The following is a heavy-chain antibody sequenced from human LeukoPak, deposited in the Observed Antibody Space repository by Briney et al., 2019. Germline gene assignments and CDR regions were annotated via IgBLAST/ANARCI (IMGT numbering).Heavy chain of an antibody. CDR3: ARSLRPAWVNYYYYYMDV. CDR1: GGTFSSYA. Sequence: SVKVSCKASGGTFSSYAISWVRQAPGQGLEWMGGIIPIFGTANYAQKFQGRVTITTDESTSTAYMELSSLRSEDTAVYYCARSLRPAWVNYYYYYMDVWGKGTTVTVSS. D-gene: IGHD3-16*01. CDR2: IIPIFGTA. V-gene: IGHV1-69*05. J-gene: IGHJ6*03.